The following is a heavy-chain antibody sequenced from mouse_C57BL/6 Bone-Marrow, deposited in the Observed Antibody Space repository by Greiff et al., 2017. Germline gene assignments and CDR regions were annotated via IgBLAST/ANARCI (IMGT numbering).Heavy chain of an antibody. Sequence: EVKLEESGEGLVKPGGSLKLSCAASGFTFSSYAMSWVRQTPEKRLEWVAYISSGGDYIYYADTVKGRFTISRDNARNTLYLQMSSLKSEDTAMYYCTRAGLYDYDRNFDYWGQGTTLTVSS. V-gene: IGHV5-9-1*02. J-gene: IGHJ2*01. CDR2: ISSGGDYI. CDR1: GFTFSSYA. D-gene: IGHD2-4*01. CDR3: TRAGLYDYDRNFDY.